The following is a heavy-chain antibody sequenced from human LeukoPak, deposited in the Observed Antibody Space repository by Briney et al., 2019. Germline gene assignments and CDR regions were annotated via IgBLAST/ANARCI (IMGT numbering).Heavy chain of an antibody. CDR3: ARRRRYYFDY. CDR1: GGSVSSGSHY. V-gene: IGHV4-61*01. J-gene: IGHJ4*02. CDR2: IYYTGST. Sequence: PSETLSLTCTVSGGSVSSGSHYWSWIRQPPGKGLESIGYIYYTGSTNYNPSGTNYSPSLKSRVTISVDTSKNQFSLKLSSVTGADTALYYCARRRRYYFDYWGQGTLVTVSS.